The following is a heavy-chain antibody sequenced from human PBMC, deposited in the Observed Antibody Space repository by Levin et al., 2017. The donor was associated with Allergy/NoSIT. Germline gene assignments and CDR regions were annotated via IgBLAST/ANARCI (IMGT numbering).Heavy chain of an antibody. Sequence: AGGSLRLSCTASGFTFTNYDMSWVRQAPGKGLEWVSAIRDNGRRTFYADTVKGRFTISRDNSKNTVSLQMNGLRAEDTAVYYCAPGIGATGSPTGKWGQGTLVTVS. CDR2: IRDNGRRT. J-gene: IGHJ4*02. V-gene: IGHV3-23*01. CDR3: APGIGATGSPTGK. D-gene: IGHD6-13*01. CDR1: GFTFTNYD.